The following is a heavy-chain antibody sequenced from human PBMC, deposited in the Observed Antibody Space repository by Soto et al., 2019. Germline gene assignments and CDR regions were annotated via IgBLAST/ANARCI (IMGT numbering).Heavy chain of an antibody. V-gene: IGHV1-69*08. CDR3: AGDGGGVVVPAADWYFDL. D-gene: IGHD2-2*01. CDR1: GGTFSSYT. CDR2: IIPILGIA. J-gene: IGHJ2*01. Sequence: QVQLVQSGAEVKKPGSSVKVSCKASGGTFSSYTISWVRQAPGQGLEWMGRIIPILGIANYAQKFQGRVTITADKSTRTAYMEVSSLRSEGTAVYYCAGDGGGVVVPAADWYFDLWGRGTLVTVSS.